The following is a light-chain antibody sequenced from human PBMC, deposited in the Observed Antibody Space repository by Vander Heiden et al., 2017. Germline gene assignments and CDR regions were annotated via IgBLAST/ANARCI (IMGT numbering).Light chain of an antibody. Sequence: QSVLTQPPSASGTPGQRVTLSCSGSSSNVGSNSVYWYQHLPGTAPKLLIYRDFQRPSGVPDRFSASKSGTSASLAISGPRSEDEAHYYCAAWDDSLSVVFGGGTKLTVL. J-gene: IGLJ2*01. CDR1: SSNVGSNS. CDR3: AAWDDSLSVV. CDR2: RDF. V-gene: IGLV1-47*01.